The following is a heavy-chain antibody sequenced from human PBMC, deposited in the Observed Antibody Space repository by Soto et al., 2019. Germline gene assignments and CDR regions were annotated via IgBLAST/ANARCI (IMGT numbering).Heavy chain of an antibody. J-gene: IGHJ4*02. CDR2: VYSGGAT. D-gene: IGHD3-10*01. V-gene: IGHV3-53*02. Sequence: QLVETGGGLIQPGTSLTLSCAASGFSVSRNYMTWVRQAPGKGLEWVSFVYSGGATFYADSVKGRFILCRDDSQNTMYLQMNTLRAEDTPVYYCARVPGRLWGRGTLVTVAS. CDR3: ARVPGRL. CDR1: GFSVSRNY.